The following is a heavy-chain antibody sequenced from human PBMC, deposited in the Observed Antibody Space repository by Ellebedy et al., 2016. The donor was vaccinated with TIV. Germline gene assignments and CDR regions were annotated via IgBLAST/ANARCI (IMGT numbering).Heavy chain of an antibody. Sequence: ASVKVSCKASGYTFTGYYMHWVRQATGQGPEWMGWINVNSGGTNYAQRFQGRVAMTRDTSINTAYMELSRLRSDDTAVYYCARDGGVGEDWFDPWGQGTQVTVSS. D-gene: IGHD3-10*01. CDR3: ARDGGVGEDWFDP. V-gene: IGHV1-2*02. CDR2: INVNSGGT. J-gene: IGHJ5*02. CDR1: GYTFTGYY.